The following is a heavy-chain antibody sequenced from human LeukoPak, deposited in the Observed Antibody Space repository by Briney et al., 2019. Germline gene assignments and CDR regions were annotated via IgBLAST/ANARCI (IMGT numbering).Heavy chain of an antibody. J-gene: IGHJ4*02. CDR3: ARNYYDSSGYYYFDY. CDR1: RYTFTNYG. CDR2: IRGYNDKK. D-gene: IGHD3-22*01. Sequence: ASVKVSCKASRYTFTNYGISWVRQAPGQGLEWVGWIRGYNDKKRYAQTLQGRVTMTTDTSMNTPYLEMRSLRADDTAVYYCARNYYDSSGYYYFDYWGQGTLVTVSS. V-gene: IGHV1-18*01.